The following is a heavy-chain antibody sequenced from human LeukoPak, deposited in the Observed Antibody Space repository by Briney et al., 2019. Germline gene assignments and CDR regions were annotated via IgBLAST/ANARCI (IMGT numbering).Heavy chain of an antibody. CDR2: INHSGST. Sequence: PSETLSLTCAVYGGSFSGYYWSWIRQPPGKGMEWIGEINHSGSTNYNPSLKSRVTISVDTSKNQFSLKLSSVTAADTAVYYCAREEIRYFDWLFQPSNWFDPWGKGTLVTVSS. J-gene: IGHJ5*02. D-gene: IGHD3-9*01. CDR3: AREEIRYFDWLFQPSNWFDP. V-gene: IGHV4-34*01. CDR1: GGSFSGYY.